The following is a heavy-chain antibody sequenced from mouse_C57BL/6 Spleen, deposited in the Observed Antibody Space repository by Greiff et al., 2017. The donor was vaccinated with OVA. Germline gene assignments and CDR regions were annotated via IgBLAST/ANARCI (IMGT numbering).Heavy chain of an antibody. CDR2: ISSGSSTI. V-gene: IGHV5-17*01. Sequence: DVHLVESGGGLVKPGGSLKLSCAASGFTFSDYGMHWVRQAPEKGLEWVAYISSGSSTIYYADTVKGRFTISRDNAKNTLFLQMTSLRSEDTAMYYCARPYYGSSLYYFDYWGQGTTLTVSS. J-gene: IGHJ2*01. CDR1: GFTFSDYG. D-gene: IGHD1-1*01. CDR3: ARPYYGSSLYYFDY.